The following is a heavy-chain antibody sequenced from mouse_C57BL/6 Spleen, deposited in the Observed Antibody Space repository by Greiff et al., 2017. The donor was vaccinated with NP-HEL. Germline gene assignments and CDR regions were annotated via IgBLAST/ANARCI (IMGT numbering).Heavy chain of an antibody. CDR2: ISSGSSTI. CDR1: GFTFSDYG. CDR3: ARGEYDDAMDY. Sequence: EVMLVESGGGLVKPGGSLKLSCAASGFTFSDYGMHWVRQAPEKGLEWVAYISSGSSTIYYADTVKGRFTISRDNAKNTLFPQMTSLRSEDTAMYYCARGEYDDAMDYWGQGTSVTVSS. J-gene: IGHJ4*01. D-gene: IGHD2-4*01. V-gene: IGHV5-17*01.